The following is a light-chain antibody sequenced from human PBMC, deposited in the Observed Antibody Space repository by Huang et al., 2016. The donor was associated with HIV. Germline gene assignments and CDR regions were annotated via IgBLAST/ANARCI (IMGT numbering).Light chain of an antibody. CDR2: SAS. CDR1: PGISSY. V-gene: IGKV1-8*01. J-gene: IGKJ2*03. CDR3: QQYYTYPHS. Sequence: AIRLTQSPSSLSASTGDRVTITCRASPGISSYLAWYQQKPGKAPKLLISSASTLQSGVPARFSGSGFGTDFTLTISSRQSEDLGTYHCQQYYTYPHSCGQGTKLEIK.